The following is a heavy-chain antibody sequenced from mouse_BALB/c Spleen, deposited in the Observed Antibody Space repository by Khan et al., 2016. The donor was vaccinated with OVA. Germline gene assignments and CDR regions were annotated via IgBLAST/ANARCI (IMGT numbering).Heavy chain of an antibody. CDR3: AYHLTGSFSY. J-gene: IGHJ3*01. CDR2: ISSGGDYN. D-gene: IGHD4-1*01. V-gene: IGHV5-6*01. Sequence: EVELVESGGDLVKPGGSLKLSCAASGFTFSSYSMSWVRQTPDKRLEWVASISSGGDYNYYPDSVKGRFTISRDNAKNTLYLQMRDLKSADKAMYYCAYHLTGSFSYWGQGTLVTVAA. CDR1: GFTFSSYS.